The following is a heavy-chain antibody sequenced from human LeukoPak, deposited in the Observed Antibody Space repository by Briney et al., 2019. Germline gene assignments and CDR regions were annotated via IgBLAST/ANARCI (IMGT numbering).Heavy chain of an antibody. CDR3: ARLYCTTTNCYVVYYFDY. CDR1: GGSISSSRYY. V-gene: IGHV4-39*07. J-gene: IGHJ4*02. CDR2: IYYSGRT. D-gene: IGHD2-2*01. Sequence: SETLSLTCSVSGGSISSSRYYWGWIRQPPWKGQEWIGSIYYSGRTYYNPSLKSRVTISVDTSKNQFSLRLSSVTAADTAVYYCARLYCTTTNCYVVYYFDYWGQGTLVTVSS.